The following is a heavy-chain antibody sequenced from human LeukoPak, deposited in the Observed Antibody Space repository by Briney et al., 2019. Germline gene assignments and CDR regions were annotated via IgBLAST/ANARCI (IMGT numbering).Heavy chain of an antibody. D-gene: IGHD6-19*01. CDR1: GFTFSSYW. V-gene: IGHV3-74*01. CDR2: IDSDGIST. Sequence: PGGSLRLSCAASGFTFSSYWMHWVRQAPGKGLVWVSRIDSDGISTIYADSVKGRFTISRDNAKNTLYLQMNSLRAEDTAVYYCARVGAYSSGPADYWGQGTLVTVSS. J-gene: IGHJ4*02. CDR3: ARVGAYSSGPADY.